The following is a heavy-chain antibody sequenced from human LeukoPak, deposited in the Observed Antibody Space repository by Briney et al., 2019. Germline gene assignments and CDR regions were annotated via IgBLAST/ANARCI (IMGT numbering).Heavy chain of an antibody. D-gene: IGHD3/OR15-3a*01. Sequence: GRSLRLSCAASGFAFNNYGMHWVRQAPGKGLEWVAVVSYDGSYTYYADSVKGRFSISRDNSKNTLYVQLNSLRVEDTAVYYCAKAHLLDWLLPFDYWGQGTLVTVSS. J-gene: IGHJ4*02. CDR2: VSYDGSYT. V-gene: IGHV3-30*18. CDR1: GFAFNNYG. CDR3: AKAHLLDWLLPFDY.